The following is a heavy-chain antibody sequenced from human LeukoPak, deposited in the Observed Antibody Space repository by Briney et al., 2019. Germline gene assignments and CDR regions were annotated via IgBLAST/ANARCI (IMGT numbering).Heavy chain of an antibody. Sequence: GGSLRLSCLGSGFRFSSYWMSWVRQAPGKGLEWVANIKQDGSEIHYGDSVKGRFTISRDNAKNSLFLQMNSLRVEDTAVYYWARLKDDVTKFDYWGQGTLVSVSS. CDR1: GFRFSSYW. CDR2: IKQDGSEI. D-gene: IGHD2-8*01. CDR3: ARLKDDVTKFDY. J-gene: IGHJ4*02. V-gene: IGHV3-7*01.